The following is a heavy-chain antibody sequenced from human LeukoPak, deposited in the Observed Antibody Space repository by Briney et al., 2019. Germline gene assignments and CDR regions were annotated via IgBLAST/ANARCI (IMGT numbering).Heavy chain of an antibody. D-gene: IGHD3-3*01. J-gene: IGHJ1*01. CDR1: GGSISSSSYY. CDR2: IYYSGST. V-gene: IGHV4-39*01. CDR3: ARPPIYDFWSGYATTEYFQH. Sequence: PSETLSLTCTVSGGSISSSSYYWGWIRQPPGKGLEWIGSIYYSGSTYYNPSLKSRVTISVDTSKNQFSLKLSSVTAADTAVYYCARPPIYDFWSGYATTEYFQHWGQGTLVTVSS.